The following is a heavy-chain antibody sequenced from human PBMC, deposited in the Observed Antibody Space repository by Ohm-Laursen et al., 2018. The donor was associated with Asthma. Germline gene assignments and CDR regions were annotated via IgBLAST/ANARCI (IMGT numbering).Heavy chain of an antibody. J-gene: IGHJ5*02. Sequence: AAVNVSCKASGYSFTSYYIHSVRQAPGQGFEWMGIINLSGGSTSSAQKLQGRVTITRDTSANTAYMELSSLRSEDTAVYYCARDRSIAARPSWFDPWGQGTLVTVSS. D-gene: IGHD6-6*01. CDR3: ARDRSIAARPSWFDP. CDR1: GYSFTSYY. CDR2: INLSGGST. V-gene: IGHV1-46*01.